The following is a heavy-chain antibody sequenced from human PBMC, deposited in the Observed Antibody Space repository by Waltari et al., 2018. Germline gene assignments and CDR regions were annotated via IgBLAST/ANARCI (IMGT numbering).Heavy chain of an antibody. CDR2: INPNSGDP. D-gene: IGHD1-26*01. CDR1: GYTFTGHY. CDR3: ARGPLVGAIPDDF. J-gene: IGHJ4*02. V-gene: IGHV1-2*02. Sequence: QVQLVQSGAEVKKPGASVKVSCKASGYTFTGHYIHWVRQAPGQRPEWMGWINPNSGDPNYAPKFQGRVTLTRDTSIGTAFMEVTRLTSDDTAVYYCARGPLVGAIPDDFWGQGTLVTVSS.